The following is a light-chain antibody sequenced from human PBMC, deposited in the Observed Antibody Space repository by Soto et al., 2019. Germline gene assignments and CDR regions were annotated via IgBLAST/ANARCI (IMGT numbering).Light chain of an antibody. CDR1: QNILYSSNNKNY. CDR3: QQYYSSPS. Sequence: DIVMTQSPDSLAVSLGERAAINCKSSQNILYSSNNKNYLAWYQQKPGQPPKLLIYWASTRESGVPDRFSGSGSWTDFTLTISSLQAEDVAVYYCQQYYSSPSFGQGTRLEIK. CDR2: WAS. J-gene: IGKJ5*01. V-gene: IGKV4-1*01.